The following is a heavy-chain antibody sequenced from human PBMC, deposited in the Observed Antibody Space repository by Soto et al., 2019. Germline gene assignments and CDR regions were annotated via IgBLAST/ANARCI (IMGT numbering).Heavy chain of an antibody. CDR1: GLIVNNNF. V-gene: IGHV3-66*01. Sequence: PGGSLRLSCEASGLIVNNNFMNWVRQAPGRGLEWVSVINPEGRTYYADSVKDRFTISRDTSKNTLYLQMNGLRVEDTAVYYCARDTPGPLPFDPWGQGTQVTVSS. J-gene: IGHJ5*02. CDR3: ARDTPGPLPFDP. CDR2: INPEGRT.